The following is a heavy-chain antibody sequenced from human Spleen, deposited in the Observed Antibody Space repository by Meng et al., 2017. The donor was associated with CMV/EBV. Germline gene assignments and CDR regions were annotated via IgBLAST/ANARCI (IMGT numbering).Heavy chain of an antibody. CDR2: IAPSTGAT. J-gene: IGHJ4*02. D-gene: IGHD1-20*01. CDR3: ARVRSRYNWNDDAF. V-gene: IGHV1-2*02. CDR1: GYNLISYA. Sequence: ASGYNLISYAINWVRQAPGQGLEWLGWIAPSTGATNYAQKFQVRVTMTRDTSITTSYMELSSLTSDDTAVYFCARVRSRYNWNDDAFWGQGTLVTVSS.